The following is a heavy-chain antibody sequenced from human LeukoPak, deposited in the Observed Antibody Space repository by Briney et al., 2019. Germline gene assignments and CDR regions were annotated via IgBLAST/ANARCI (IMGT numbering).Heavy chain of an antibody. J-gene: IGHJ5*02. Sequence: SETLSLTCTVSGGSISSSSYYWGWIRQPPGKGLEWIGSIYYSGSTYYNPSLKSRVTISVDTSKNQFSLKLSSVTAADTAVYYCAREGGYAPTEWFDPWGQGTLVTVSS. CDR3: AREGGYAPTEWFDP. D-gene: IGHD2-8*01. V-gene: IGHV4-39*07. CDR1: GGSISSSSYY. CDR2: IYYSGST.